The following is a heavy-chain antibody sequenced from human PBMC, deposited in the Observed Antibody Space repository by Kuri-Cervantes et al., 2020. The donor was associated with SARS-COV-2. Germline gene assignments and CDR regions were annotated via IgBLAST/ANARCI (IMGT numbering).Heavy chain of an antibody. CDR1: GYTFTSYG. CDR2: ISAYNGNT. D-gene: IGHD3-22*01. V-gene: IGHV1-18*04. J-gene: IGHJ6*02. CDR3: ARVPYSPLRRYDYYYDSSVPWYYYYGMDV. Sequence: ASVKVSCKASGYTFTSYGTSWVRQAPGQGLEWMGWISAYNGNTNYAQKLQGRVTMTTDTSTSTAYMELRSLRSDDTAVYYCARVPYSPLRRYDYYYDSSVPWYYYYGMDVWGQGTTVTVSS.